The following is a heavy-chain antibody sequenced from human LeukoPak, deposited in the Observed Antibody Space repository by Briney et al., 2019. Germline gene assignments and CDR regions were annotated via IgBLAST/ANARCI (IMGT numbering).Heavy chain of an antibody. CDR1: GGSFSGYY. V-gene: IGHV4-34*01. CDR3: ARLSYYYYGMDV. D-gene: IGHD2/OR15-2a*01. Sequence: PSETLSLTCAVYGGSFSGYYWSWIRQPPGKGLEWIGEINHSGSTNYNPSLKSRVTISVDTSKNQFSPKLGSVTAADTAVYYCARLSYYYYGMDVCGQGTTVTVSS. J-gene: IGHJ6*02. CDR2: INHSGST.